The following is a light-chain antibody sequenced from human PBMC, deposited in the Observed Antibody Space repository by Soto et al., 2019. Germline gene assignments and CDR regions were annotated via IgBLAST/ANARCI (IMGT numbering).Light chain of an antibody. CDR1: SSDVGSYDY. CDR2: DVN. V-gene: IGLV2-14*03. CDR3: GAYSPSGTHV. Sequence: QSALTQPASVSGSPGQSITFSCTGTSSDVGSYDYVYWHQQYPGKAPKLIIYDVNNRPSGVSSRFSGSKSGNTASLTISGLQTEGAADYYCGAYSPSGTHVFGTGTKLTVL. J-gene: IGLJ1*01.